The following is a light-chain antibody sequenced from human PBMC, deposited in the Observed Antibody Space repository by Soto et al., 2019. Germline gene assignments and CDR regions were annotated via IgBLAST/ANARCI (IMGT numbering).Light chain of an antibody. V-gene: IGKV3-15*01. J-gene: IGKJ1*01. CDR3: QQYNNWPRT. CDR2: GPS. CDR1: QSVSYN. Sequence: IVMTQSPATLSVSPWEIATLSCMASQSVSYNLAWYQHKPGQAPRLLIYGPSTRATGIPARFSGSGSGTEFTLTISSLQSEDFALYYCQQYNNWPRTFGQGTKVDIK.